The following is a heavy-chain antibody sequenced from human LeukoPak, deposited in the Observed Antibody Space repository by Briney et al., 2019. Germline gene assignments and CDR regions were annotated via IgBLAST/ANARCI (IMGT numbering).Heavy chain of an antibody. J-gene: IGHJ4*02. CDR3: ARDRHDSSGYYPYYFDY. CDR1: GGSISSYY. Sequence: SETLSLTCTVSGGSISSYYWSWIRQPPGKGLEWIGYIYYSGSTNYNPSLKSRVTISVDTSKNQFSLKLSSVTAADTAVYYCARDRHDSSGYYPYYFDYWGQGTLVTVSS. CDR2: IYYSGST. V-gene: IGHV4-59*12. D-gene: IGHD3-22*01.